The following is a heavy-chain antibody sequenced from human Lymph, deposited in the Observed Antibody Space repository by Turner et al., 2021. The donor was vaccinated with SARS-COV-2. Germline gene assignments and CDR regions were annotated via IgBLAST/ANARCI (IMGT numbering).Heavy chain of an antibody. Sequence: QVQLQESGPGLVKPSETLSLTCTVPGGSISSYYSSWIRQPAGKGLEWIGRIYTSGSTNYNPSLKSRVTMSVDTSKNQFSLKLSSVTAADTAVYYCARVLKIPRELLWFGEPEGDNWFDPWGQGTLVTVSS. V-gene: IGHV4-4*07. CDR3: ARVLKIPRELLWFGEPEGDNWFDP. CDR1: GGSISSYY. D-gene: IGHD3-10*01. CDR2: IYTSGST. J-gene: IGHJ5*02.